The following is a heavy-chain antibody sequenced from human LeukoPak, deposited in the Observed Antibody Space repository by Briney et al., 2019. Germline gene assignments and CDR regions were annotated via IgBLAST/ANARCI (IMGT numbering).Heavy chain of an antibody. CDR3: ARDSYNWNVDAFDP. CDR2: INHSGST. J-gene: IGHJ5*02. Sequence: PSETLSLTCTVSGGSISRSNSYWGWIRQPPGKGLEGIGEINHSGSTDYNPSLKSRVTISIDKSKNHFSLKLTSVTAADTAIYYCARDSYNWNVDAFDPWGQGTLVTVSS. CDR1: GGSISRSNSY. D-gene: IGHD1-20*01. V-gene: IGHV4-39*02.